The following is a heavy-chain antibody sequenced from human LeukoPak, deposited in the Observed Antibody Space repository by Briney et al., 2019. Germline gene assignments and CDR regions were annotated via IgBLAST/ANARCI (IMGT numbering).Heavy chain of an antibody. Sequence: GGSLTLSCAASGFTFSGSAMHWVRQAYGKGLEWVGRIGSKANSYATAYAASVKGRFTISRDDSKNKAYLQMNSLKTEDTAVYYCTIFLSLGMPPYWGQGTLVTVSS. J-gene: IGHJ4*02. CDR2: IGSKANSYAT. D-gene: IGHD3-3*02. CDR3: TIFLSLGMPPY. V-gene: IGHV3-73*01. CDR1: GFTFSGSA.